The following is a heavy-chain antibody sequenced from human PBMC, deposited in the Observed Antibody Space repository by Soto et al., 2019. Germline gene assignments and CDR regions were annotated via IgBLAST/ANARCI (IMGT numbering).Heavy chain of an antibody. CDR2: SSYDGRET. V-gene: IGHV3-30*03. CDR3: ARDSGWPILNFDN. D-gene: IGHD3-10*01. Sequence: GGSLRLSCAASDFDLSSYGIHWVRQAPGKGLEWVAASSYDGRETFYADSAKGRFTVSKEMSKNTAFLQMNALRHEDTAVYFCARDSGWPILNFDNWGQGTPVTVSS. J-gene: IGHJ4*02. CDR1: DFDLSSYG.